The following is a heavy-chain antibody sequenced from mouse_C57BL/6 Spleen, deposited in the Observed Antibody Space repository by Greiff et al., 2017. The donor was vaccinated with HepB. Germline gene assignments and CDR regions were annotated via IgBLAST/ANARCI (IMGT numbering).Heavy chain of an antibody. CDR2: IYPSDSDT. J-gene: IGHJ3*01. D-gene: IGHD2-4*01. V-gene: IGHV1-50*01. CDR1: GYTFTSYW. CDR3: AREDYPFAY. Sequence: VQLQQPGAELVKPGASVKLSCKASGYTFTSYWMQWVKQRPGQGLEWIGEIYPSDSDTNYNQKFKGKATLTADTSSSTAYMQLSSLTSEDSAVYYCAREDYPFAYWGQGTLVTVSA.